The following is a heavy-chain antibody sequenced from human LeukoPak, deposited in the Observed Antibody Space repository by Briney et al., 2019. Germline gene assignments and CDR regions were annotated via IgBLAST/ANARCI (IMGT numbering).Heavy chain of an antibody. J-gene: IGHJ4*02. CDR2: NSGSGGST. CDR3: AKDQVRGYSYGIFDY. Sequence: GGSLRLSCAASGFTFSSYAMSWVRQAPGKGLECVSANSGSGGSTYYADSVKGRFTISRDNSKNTLYLQMNSLRAEDTAVYYCAKDQVRGYSYGIFDYWGQGTLVTVSS. CDR1: GFTFSSYA. V-gene: IGHV3-23*01. D-gene: IGHD5-18*01.